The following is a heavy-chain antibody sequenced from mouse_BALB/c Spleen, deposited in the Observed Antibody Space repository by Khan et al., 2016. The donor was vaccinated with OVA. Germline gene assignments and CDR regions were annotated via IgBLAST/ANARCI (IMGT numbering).Heavy chain of an antibody. V-gene: IGHV1-7*01. Sequence: LQQSGAELAQPGASVKMSCKASGYTFTTYWMHFVKHRPGQGLEWIGYINPTSGYTDYNEKFKDRATLSADKSSSAAYMQLSSLTSEESAVYYCTRDRIDYWGQGTTLTVSS. CDR3: TRDRIDY. CDR2: INPTSGYT. CDR1: GYTFTTYW. J-gene: IGHJ2*01.